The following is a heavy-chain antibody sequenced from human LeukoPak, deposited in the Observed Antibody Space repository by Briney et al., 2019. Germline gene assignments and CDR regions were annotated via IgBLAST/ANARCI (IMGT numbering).Heavy chain of an antibody. CDR1: GYTFTSYY. D-gene: IGHD3-9*01. J-gene: IGHJ5*02. CDR3: ARYFDKYNWFDP. CDR2: INPNSGGT. V-gene: IGHV1-2*02. Sequence: ASVKVSCKASGYTFTSYYMHWVRQAPGQGLEWMGWINPNSGGTNYAQKFQGRVTMTRDTSISTAYMELSRLRSDDTAVYYCARYFDKYNWFDPWGQGTLVTVSS.